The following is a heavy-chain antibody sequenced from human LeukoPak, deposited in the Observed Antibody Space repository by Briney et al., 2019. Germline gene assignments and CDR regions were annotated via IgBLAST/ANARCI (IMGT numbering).Heavy chain of an antibody. CDR2: ITSSGSTI. D-gene: IGHD6-6*01. J-gene: IGHJ4*02. Sequence: GGSLRLSCAASGFTFSDYYMSWIRQAPGKGLEWVSYITSSGSTIYSADSVKGRFTISRDNAKNSLYLQMNSLRAEDTAVYYCARSYSSSSPNDYWGQGTLVTVSS. CDR3: ARSYSSSSPNDY. V-gene: IGHV3-11*04. CDR1: GFTFSDYY.